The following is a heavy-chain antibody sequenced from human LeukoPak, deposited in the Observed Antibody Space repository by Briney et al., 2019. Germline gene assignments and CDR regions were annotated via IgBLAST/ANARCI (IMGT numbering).Heavy chain of an antibody. V-gene: IGHV3-23*01. D-gene: IGHD6-6*01. CDR3: ARERVPSIAARRGWFDP. CDR1: AFTFSFYS. J-gene: IGHJ5*02. CDR2: ISSRGDDM. Sequence: GGSLRLSCAASAFTFSFYSMTWVRQAPGKGLEWVSSISSRGDDMYYADSVKGRFTSSRDNSKNTLYLQMNSLRPEDTGVYYCARERVPSIAARRGWFDPWGQGTLVTVSS.